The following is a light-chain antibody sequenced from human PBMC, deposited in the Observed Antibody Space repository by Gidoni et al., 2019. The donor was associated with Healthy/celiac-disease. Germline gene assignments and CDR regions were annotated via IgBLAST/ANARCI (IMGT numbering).Light chain of an antibody. J-gene: IGLJ1*01. CDR3: CSYAGSSTFL. V-gene: IGLV2-23*03. CDR1: SSDVGSYNL. Sequence: QSALTQPAFVSGSPGQSITISCPGTSSDVGSYNLVPWYQQHPGKAPKLMIYEGSKRPSGVSNRFSGSKSGYTASLTISGLQAEDEADYYCCSYAGSSTFLFGTGTKVTVL. CDR2: EGS.